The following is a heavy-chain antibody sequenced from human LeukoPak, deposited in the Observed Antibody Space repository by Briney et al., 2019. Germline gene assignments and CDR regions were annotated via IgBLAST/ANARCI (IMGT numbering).Heavy chain of an antibody. V-gene: IGHV3-13*05. D-gene: IGHD3-10*01. CDR2: IGTAGDP. Sequence: GGSLRLSCAASGFTFSSYDMHWVRQAAGKGLEWVSGIGTAGDPHYPGSVKGRFTISRENAKNSLFPQMNSLRADDTAVYYCARSHLSPDEGRYWYFDLWGRGTLVTVSS. CDR3: ARSHLSPDEGRYWYFDL. J-gene: IGHJ2*01. CDR1: GFTFSSYD.